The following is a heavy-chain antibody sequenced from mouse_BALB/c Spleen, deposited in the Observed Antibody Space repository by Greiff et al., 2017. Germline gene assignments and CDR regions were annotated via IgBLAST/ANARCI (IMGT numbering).Heavy chain of an antibody. Sequence: VQLQQSGPELVRPGALVKMSCKASGFTFTDYYMHWVKQSPEQGLEWIGWIDPENGNTIYDPKFQGKASITADTSSNTAYLQLSSLTSEDTAVYYCARWGSCWWGEGTAVTAS. CDR1: GFTFTDYY. CDR3: ARWGSCW. CDR2: IDPENGNT. J-gene: IGHJ4*01. D-gene: IGHD3-1*01. V-gene: IGHV14-1*02.